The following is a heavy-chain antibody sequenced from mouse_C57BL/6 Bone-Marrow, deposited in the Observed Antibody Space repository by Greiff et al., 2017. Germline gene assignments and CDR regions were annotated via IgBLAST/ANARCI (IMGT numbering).Heavy chain of an antibody. CDR3: ARQGGTWFAY. CDR2: ISGGGGNT. V-gene: IGHV5-9*01. J-gene: IGHJ3*01. CDR1: GFTFSSYT. Sequence: EVHLVESGGGLVKPGGSLKLSCAASGFTFSSYTMSWVRQTPEKRLEWVATISGGGGNTYYPDSVKGRFTISRDNAKNTLYLQMSSLRSEDTALYYCARQGGTWFAYWGQGTLVTVSA.